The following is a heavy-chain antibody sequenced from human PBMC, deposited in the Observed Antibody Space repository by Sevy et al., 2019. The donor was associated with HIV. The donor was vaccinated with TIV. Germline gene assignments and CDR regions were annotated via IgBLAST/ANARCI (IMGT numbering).Heavy chain of an antibody. CDR3: TRVRAAITTGWANWFDP. Sequence: GGSLRLSCAASGFTFRNYWMHWVCQAPGKGLVWVSRINSDGSSTSYADSVKGRFTISRDNAKNTLYLQMNSLRAEDTALYYCTRVRAAITTGWANWFDPWGQGTLVTVSS. CDR1: GFTFRNYW. CDR2: INSDGSST. V-gene: IGHV3-74*01. J-gene: IGHJ5*02. D-gene: IGHD3-22*01.